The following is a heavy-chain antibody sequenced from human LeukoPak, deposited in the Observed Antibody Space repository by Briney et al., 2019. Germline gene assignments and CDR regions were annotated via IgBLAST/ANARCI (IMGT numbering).Heavy chain of an antibody. CDR2: ISGSGGST. CDR3: AKGHYDFWSGYYFDY. D-gene: IGHD3-3*01. CDR1: GFTFSSYA. Sequence: SGGSLRLSCAASGFTFSSYAMSWVRQAPGKGLEWVSAISGSGGSTYYADSVKGRFTISRDNSKNTLYLQMNSLRAEDTAVYYCAKGHYDFWSGYYFDYWGQGTLVTVSS. V-gene: IGHV3-23*01. J-gene: IGHJ4*02.